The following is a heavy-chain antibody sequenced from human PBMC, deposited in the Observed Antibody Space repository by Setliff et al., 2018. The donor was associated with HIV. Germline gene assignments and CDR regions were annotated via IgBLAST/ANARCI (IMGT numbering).Heavy chain of an antibody. D-gene: IGHD2-15*01. CDR3: ARLGRAIDDGGSSLRLDF. CDR1: DDSFSNYD. V-gene: IGHV4-4*09. Sequence: SETLSLTCDVSDDSFSNYDWTWIRQPPGKALQWIGYISSSGTTNYNPSLRSRVTISIETSNTRFFLWLRSVAAADTATYFCARLGRAIDDGGSSLRLDFWGQGMLVTVSS. CDR2: ISSSGTT. J-gene: IGHJ4*02.